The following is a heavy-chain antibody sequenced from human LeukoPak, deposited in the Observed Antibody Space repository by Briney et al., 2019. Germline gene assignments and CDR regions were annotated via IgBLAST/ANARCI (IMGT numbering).Heavy chain of an antibody. CDR2: ISSSSSYI. CDR1: GFTFSSYS. V-gene: IGHV3-21*01. J-gene: IGHJ4*02. CDR3: ASNYDSSGYYGFDY. Sequence: SGGSLRLSCAAPGFTFSSYSMTWVRQAPGKGLEWVSSISSSSSYIYYADSVKGRFTISRDNAKNSLYLQMNSLRAEDTAVYYCASNYDSSGYYGFDYWGQGTLVTVSS. D-gene: IGHD3-22*01.